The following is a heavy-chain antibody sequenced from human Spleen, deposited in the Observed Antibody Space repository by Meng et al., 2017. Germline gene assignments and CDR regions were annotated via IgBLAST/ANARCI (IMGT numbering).Heavy chain of an antibody. CDR2: IWYDGSNK. CDR1: GFTFRNYG. V-gene: IGHV3-33*01. J-gene: IGHJ4*02. D-gene: IGHD3-22*01. Sequence: GESLKISCEVSGFTFRNYGMHWVRQAPGKGLEGVGVIWYDGSNKYYTGSVKGRFTISRDNSKNTVYLQMKSPRVEDTAVYFCARDTGGYYDSSGYYYFDYWGQGTTVTVSS. CDR3: ARDTGGYYDSSGYYYFDY.